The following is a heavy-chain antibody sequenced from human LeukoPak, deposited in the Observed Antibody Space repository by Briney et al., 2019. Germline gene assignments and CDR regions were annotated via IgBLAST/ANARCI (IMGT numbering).Heavy chain of an antibody. J-gene: IGHJ4*02. D-gene: IGHD3-10*01. Sequence: PSETLSLTCTVSGGSISSYYWSWLRQPPGKGLEWIGYIDYTGSTNYNPSLKSRVTISVDTSKSQFSLKLSSVTAADTAVYYCARGEYVFDYWGQGTLVTVSS. CDR1: GGSISSYY. CDR2: IDYTGST. CDR3: ARGEYVFDY. V-gene: IGHV4-59*08.